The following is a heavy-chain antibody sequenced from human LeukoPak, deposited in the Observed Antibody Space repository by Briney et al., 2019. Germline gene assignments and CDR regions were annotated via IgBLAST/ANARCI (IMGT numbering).Heavy chain of an antibody. J-gene: IGHJ3*02. CDR3: ARGVRYFDWLSPDAFDI. V-gene: IGHV1-2*02. Sequence: ASVKVSCKASGYTFTGYYMHWVRQAPGQGLEWMGWINANSGDTNYAQKFQGRVTMTRDTSISTAYMELSRLRSDDTAVYYCARGVRYFDWLSPDAFDIWGQGTMVTVSS. D-gene: IGHD3-9*01. CDR1: GYTFTGYY. CDR2: INANSGDT.